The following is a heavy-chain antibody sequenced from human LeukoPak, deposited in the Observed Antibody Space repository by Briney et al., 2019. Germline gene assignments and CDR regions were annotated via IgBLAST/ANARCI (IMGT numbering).Heavy chain of an antibody. CDR1: GYTFTGYY. CDR3: ARARVATIYYYYYYMDV. V-gene: IGHV1-2*02. Sequence: ASVKVSCKASGYTFTGYYMHWVRQAPGQGLEWMGWINPNSGGTNYAQKFQGRVTMTRDTSISTAYMELSRLSSDDTAVYHCARARVATIYYYYYYMDVWGKGTTVTISS. CDR2: INPNSGGT. J-gene: IGHJ6*03. D-gene: IGHD5-12*01.